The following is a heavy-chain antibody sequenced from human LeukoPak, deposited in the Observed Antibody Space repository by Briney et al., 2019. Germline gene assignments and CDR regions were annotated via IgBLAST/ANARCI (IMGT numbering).Heavy chain of an antibody. CDR2: INPSGGST. CDR3: ARDCGGDCRPHWYFDL. Sequence: ASVKVSCKASGYTFTSYYMHWVRQAPGQGLEWMGIINPSGGSTSYAQKFQGRVTMTRDTSTSTVYMELSSLRSEDTAVYYCARDCGGDCRPHWYFDLWGRGTLVTVSS. D-gene: IGHD2-21*02. J-gene: IGHJ2*01. V-gene: IGHV1-46*01. CDR1: GYTFTSYY.